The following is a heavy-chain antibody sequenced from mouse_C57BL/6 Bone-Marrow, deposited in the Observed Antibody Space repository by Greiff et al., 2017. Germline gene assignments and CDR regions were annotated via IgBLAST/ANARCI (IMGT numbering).Heavy chain of an antibody. Sequence: EVMLVESGGGLVQPGGSLKLSCAASGFTFSSYGMSWVRQTPDKRLEWVATISSGGSYTYYPDSVKGRFTISRDNAKNTLYLQMSSLKSEDTAMYYCASAYSNYVDYWGQGTTLTVSS. CDR2: ISSGGSYT. V-gene: IGHV5-6*03. J-gene: IGHJ2*01. CDR1: GFTFSSYG. CDR3: ASAYSNYVDY. D-gene: IGHD2-5*01.